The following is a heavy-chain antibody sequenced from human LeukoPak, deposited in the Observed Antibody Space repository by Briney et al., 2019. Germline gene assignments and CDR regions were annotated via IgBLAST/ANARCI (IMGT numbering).Heavy chain of an antibody. CDR3: ARSRSYDAFDI. CDR2: ISSSSSYI. V-gene: IGHV3-21*01. D-gene: IGHD1-26*01. Sequence: GGSLRLSCAASGFILSSYSMNWVRQAPGKGLEWVSSISSSSSYIYYADSVKGRFTISRDNAKNSLYLQMNSLRAEDTAVYYCARSRSYDAFDIWGQGTMVTVSS. CDR1: GFILSSYS. J-gene: IGHJ3*02.